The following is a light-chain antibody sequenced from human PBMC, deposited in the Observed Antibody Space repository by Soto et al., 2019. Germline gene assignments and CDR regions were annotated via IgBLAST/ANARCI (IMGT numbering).Light chain of an antibody. CDR1: QSISSS. J-gene: IGKJ5*01. CDR2: AAS. Sequence: DIQMTQSPSSLSASVGDRVTITCRASQSISSSLNWYQQKPGKAPKLLLYAASSLQSGVPSRFSGSGSGTDFTLNITSLQPEDLATYYCQQTYRTPPRFGQGTRLEI. CDR3: QQTYRTPPR. V-gene: IGKV1-39*01.